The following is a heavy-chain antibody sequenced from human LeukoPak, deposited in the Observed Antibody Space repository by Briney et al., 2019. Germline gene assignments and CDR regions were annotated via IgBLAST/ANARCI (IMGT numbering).Heavy chain of an antibody. CDR3: ARDQGSSHFDY. Sequence: PGGSLRLSCAASGFTFTTYGMHWVRQAPGKGLEWVAIIWYDGGDKYYADSVRGRFTISRDNSKNTLYLQMNRLRDEDTAVYYCARDQGSSHFDYWGQGTLVTVSS. D-gene: IGHD1-26*01. J-gene: IGHJ4*02. CDR1: GFTFTTYG. V-gene: IGHV3-33*01. CDR2: IWYDGGDK.